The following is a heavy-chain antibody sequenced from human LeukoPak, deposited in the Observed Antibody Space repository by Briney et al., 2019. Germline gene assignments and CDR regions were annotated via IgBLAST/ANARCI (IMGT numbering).Heavy chain of an antibody. CDR3: AKGGYVWGSYPGPEVVDAFDI. J-gene: IGHJ3*02. V-gene: IGHV3-23*01. D-gene: IGHD3-16*02. CDR2: ISGSGGST. CDR1: GFTFSSYG. Sequence: PGGSLRLSCAASGFTFSSYGMSWVRQAPGKGLEWVSAISGSGGSTYYADSVKGRFTISRDNSKNTLYLQMNSLRAEDTAVYYCAKGGYVWGSYPGPEVVDAFDIWGQGTMVTVSS.